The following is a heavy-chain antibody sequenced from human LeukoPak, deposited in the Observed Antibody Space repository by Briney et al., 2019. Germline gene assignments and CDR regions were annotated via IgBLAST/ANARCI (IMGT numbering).Heavy chain of an antibody. CDR1: GFTFRNYA. CDR2: VSDSGGST. Sequence: GGSLRLSCSASGFTFRNYAMSWVRQVPEKGLEWVSAVSDSGGSTYYADSVKGRFTISRDNSKNTLYLQMSSLRGEDTATYYCAKAFDRGVRAFDSWGQGTLVTVSS. D-gene: IGHD3-10*01. CDR3: AKAFDRGVRAFDS. V-gene: IGHV3-23*01. J-gene: IGHJ4*02.